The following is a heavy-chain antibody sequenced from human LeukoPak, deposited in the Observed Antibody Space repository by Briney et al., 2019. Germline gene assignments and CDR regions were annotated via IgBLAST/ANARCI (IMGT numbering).Heavy chain of an antibody. CDR1: GGSISSYY. Sequence: SETLSLTCTVSGGSISSYYWSWIRQPPGKGLKWIGYIYYSGSTNYNPSLKSRVTISVDTSKNQSSLKLSSVTAADTAVYYCARTGSGGATSYSNWFDPWGQGTLVTVSS. CDR2: IYYSGST. CDR3: ARTGSGGATSYSNWFDP. J-gene: IGHJ5*02. V-gene: IGHV4-59*01. D-gene: IGHD2-15*01.